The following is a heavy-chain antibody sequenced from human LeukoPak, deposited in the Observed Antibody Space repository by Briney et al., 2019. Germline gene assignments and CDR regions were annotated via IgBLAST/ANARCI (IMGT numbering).Heavy chain of an antibody. CDR1: GFTVSSYA. CDR2: ISYDGSNK. Sequence: SGTSLRLSCAASGFTVSSYAMHWVRQAPGKGLEWVADISYDGSNKYYADSVKGRFTISRDNSKNTLYLQMNSLRAEDTAVYYCAKGRTPYPARDAFDIWGQGTMVTVSS. J-gene: IGHJ3*02. D-gene: IGHD2-2*02. V-gene: IGHV3-30-3*01. CDR3: AKGRTPYPARDAFDI.